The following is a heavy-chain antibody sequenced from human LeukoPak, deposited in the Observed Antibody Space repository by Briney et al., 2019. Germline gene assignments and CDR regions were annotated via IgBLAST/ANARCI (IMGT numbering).Heavy chain of an antibody. Sequence: PSETLSLTCTVSGGSISSSSYYWGWIRQPPGKGLEWIGSIYYSGSTYYNPSLKSRVTMSVDTSKNQFSLKLSSVTAADTAVYYCARGFFGSGPPVFLQPPLRYYGMDVWGQGTTVTVSS. CDR2: IYYSGST. D-gene: IGHD3-3*01. CDR3: ARGFFGSGPPVFLQPPLRYYGMDV. J-gene: IGHJ6*02. CDR1: GGSISSSSYY. V-gene: IGHV4-39*07.